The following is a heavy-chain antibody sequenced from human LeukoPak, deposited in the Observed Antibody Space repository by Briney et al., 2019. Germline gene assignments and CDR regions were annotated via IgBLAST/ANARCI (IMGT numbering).Heavy chain of an antibody. V-gene: IGHV1-69*13. CDR1: GGAFSSYA. J-gene: IGHJ4*02. Sequence: SVKVSCKASGGAFSSYAISWVRQAPGQGLEWMGGIIPIFGTANYAQKFQGRVTITADESTSTAYMELSSLRSEDTAVYYCARGEDYGDSGGAYYFDYWGQGTLVTVSS. CDR2: IIPIFGTA. D-gene: IGHD4-17*01. CDR3: ARGEDYGDSGGAYYFDY.